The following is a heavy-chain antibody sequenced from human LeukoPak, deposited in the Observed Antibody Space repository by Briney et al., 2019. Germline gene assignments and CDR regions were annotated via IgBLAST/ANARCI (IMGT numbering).Heavy chain of an antibody. V-gene: IGHV3-20*04. CDR2: INWNGGST. CDR3: ARELGYCSGGSCERNYYFGY. Sequence: RPGGSLRLSCAASGFTFDDYGMSWLRQAPGKGLEWVSGINWNGGSTGYADSVKGRFTISRDDAKNSLYLQMNSLRAEDTALYYCARELGYCSGGSCERNYYFGYWGQGTLVTVSS. J-gene: IGHJ4*02. CDR1: GFTFDDYG. D-gene: IGHD2-15*01.